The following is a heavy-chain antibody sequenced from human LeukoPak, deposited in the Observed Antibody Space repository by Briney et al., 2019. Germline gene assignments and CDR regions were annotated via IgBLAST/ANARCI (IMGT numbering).Heavy chain of an antibody. D-gene: IGHD6-13*01. CDR2: VSYDGSNE. CDR1: GFTFSSFG. CDR3: ARILSSWELDP. V-gene: IGHV3-30*03. Sequence: GGSLRLSCEASGFTFSSFGMHWVRQSPGKGLEWVAVVSYDGSNEYYAGSVKGRFTISRDNSKNTLYLQMNSLRAEDTAVYYCARILSSWELDPWGQGTLVTVSS. J-gene: IGHJ5*02.